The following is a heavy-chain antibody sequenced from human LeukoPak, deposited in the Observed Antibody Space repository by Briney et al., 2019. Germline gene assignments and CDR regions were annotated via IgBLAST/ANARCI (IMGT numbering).Heavy chain of an antibody. V-gene: IGHV3-23*01. Sequence: GGSLRLSCVASGFIFRDYAMSWVRQAPGKGLEWVSTLGNDGDTYYADSVKGRFTISRDNSRNTMYLQTNSLRAEDTALYYCAKQEGWEMGDYYFYYLGQGTLVTVSS. CDR1: GFIFRDYA. CDR3: AKQEGWEMGDYYFYY. D-gene: IGHD1-26*01. J-gene: IGHJ4*02. CDR2: LGNDGDT.